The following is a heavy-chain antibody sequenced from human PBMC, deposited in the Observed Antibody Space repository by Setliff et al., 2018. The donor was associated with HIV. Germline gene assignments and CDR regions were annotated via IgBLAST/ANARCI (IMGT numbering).Heavy chain of an antibody. J-gene: IGHJ4*02. D-gene: IGHD5-12*01. CDR3: ARGATITYYFDY. Sequence: SVQVSCKASGGTFSSYAISWVRQAPGRGLEWMGGIIPVFRTANTARKFQGRVTITADESTSTAYMERSSLRFEDTAVYYCARGATITYYFDYWGQGTLVTVSS. CDR1: GGTFSSYA. CDR2: IIPVFRTA. V-gene: IGHV1-69*13.